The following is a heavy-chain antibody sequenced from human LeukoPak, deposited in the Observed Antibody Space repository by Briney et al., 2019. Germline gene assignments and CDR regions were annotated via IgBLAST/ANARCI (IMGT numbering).Heavy chain of an antibody. D-gene: IGHD4-17*01. J-gene: IGHJ3*02. CDR2: INAGNGNT. Sequence: ASVTVSCTASGYTFTSYAMHWVRQAPGQRLEWMGWINAGNGNTKYSQKFQGSVTITRDTSASTAYMELSSLRSEDTAVYYCARRPGESNAFDIWGQGTMVTSLQ. V-gene: IGHV1-3*01. CDR1: GYTFTSYA. CDR3: ARRPGESNAFDI.